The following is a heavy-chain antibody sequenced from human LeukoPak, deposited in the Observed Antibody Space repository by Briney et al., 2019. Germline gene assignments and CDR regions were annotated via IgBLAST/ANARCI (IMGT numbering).Heavy chain of an antibody. CDR3: ARDGSSSSGFDY. J-gene: IGHJ4*02. Sequence: ASVKVSCKASGYTFTGYYMHWVRPAPGQGLEWIGWINPNSGGTNYAQKFQGRVTMTRDTSISTAYMELSRLRSDDTAVYYCARDGSSSSGFDYWGQGTLVTVSS. D-gene: IGHD6-6*01. CDR1: GYTFTGYY. V-gene: IGHV1-2*02. CDR2: INPNSGGT.